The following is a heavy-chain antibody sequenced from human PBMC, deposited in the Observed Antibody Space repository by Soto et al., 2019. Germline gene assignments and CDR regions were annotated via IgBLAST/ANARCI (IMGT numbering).Heavy chain of an antibody. CDR3: SREANDAFDI. J-gene: IGHJ3*02. Sequence: QVQLVESGGGVVQPGRSLRLSCAASGFTFSSYGMHWVRQAPGKGLEWVAVIWYDGSNKYYADSVKGRFTISRDNSKNTRYLQMNSLRAEDTAVYYCSREANDAFDIWCQWTMVTVSS. CDR2: IWYDGSNK. V-gene: IGHV3-33*01. CDR1: GFTFSSYG.